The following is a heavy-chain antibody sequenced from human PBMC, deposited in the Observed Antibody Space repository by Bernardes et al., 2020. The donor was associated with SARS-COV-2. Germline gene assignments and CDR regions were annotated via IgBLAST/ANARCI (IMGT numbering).Heavy chain of an antibody. CDR1: GSTSGTKT. D-gene: IGHD4-17*01. V-gene: IGHV3-33*01. CDR2: IWNVGRRT. CDR3: ATENGEWLES. Sequence: GGSLRPSCAAYGSTSGTKTMHWVRQAQGRGMEWVAVIWNVGRRTMYVDSVKGRFAISRDTSKNTLYLQMNNLKVEDTALYRGATENGEWLESWGQGTLVTVSS. J-gene: IGHJ5*01.